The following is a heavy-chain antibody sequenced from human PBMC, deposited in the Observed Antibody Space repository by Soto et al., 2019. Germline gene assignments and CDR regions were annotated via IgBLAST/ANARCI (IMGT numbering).Heavy chain of an antibody. V-gene: IGHV1-69*04. CDR2: IIPILGIA. D-gene: IGHD2-15*01. CDR3: ARGYCSGGSCYPHFDY. CDR1: GYTFTSYG. J-gene: IGHJ4*02. Sequence: SVKVSCKASGYTFTSYGISWVRQAPGQGLEWMGRIIPILGIANYAQKFQGRVTITADKSTSTAYMELSSLRSEDTAVYYCARGYCSGGSCYPHFDYWGQGTLVTSPQ.